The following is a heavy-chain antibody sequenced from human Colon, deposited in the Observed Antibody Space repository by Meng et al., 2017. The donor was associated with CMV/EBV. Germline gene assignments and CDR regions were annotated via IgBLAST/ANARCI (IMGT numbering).Heavy chain of an antibody. CDR2: MNFRSA. Sequence: ASVTVSCKASGYRFTTCDINWVRQAPGQGLEWMAWMNFRSAGYAQKFQGRLTVTRDNSIDTAYMELSSLGSEDTAIYYCARQCVWGQQGDSWGQGTLVTVSS. CDR1: GYRFTTCD. CDR3: ARQCVWGQQGDS. V-gene: IGHV1-8*01. D-gene: IGHD3-16*01. J-gene: IGHJ4*02.